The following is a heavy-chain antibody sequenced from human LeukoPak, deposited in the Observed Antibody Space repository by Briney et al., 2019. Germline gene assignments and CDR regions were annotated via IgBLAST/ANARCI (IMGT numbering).Heavy chain of an antibody. CDR3: AREIVAGTFDY. CDR2: ISSNGDIK. J-gene: IGHJ4*02. D-gene: IGHD6-19*01. CDR1: GFTFSGYY. V-gene: IGHV3-11*01. Sequence: GGSLILSCAASGFTFSGYYMSWIRQAPGKGLEWVSDISSNGDIKSYAGSVGGRFTISRDNSKNSLYLQMNSLRAEDTAVYYCAREIVAGTFDYWGQETLLTVAS.